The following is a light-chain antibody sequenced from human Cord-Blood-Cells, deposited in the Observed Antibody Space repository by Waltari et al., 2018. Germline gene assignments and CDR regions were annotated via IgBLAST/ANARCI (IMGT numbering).Light chain of an antibody. CDR2: EDN. Sequence: NFMLTQPHSVSESPGQTVTISCTRSSGSIARNYVPWYQQRPGSSPTTVIYEDNQRPSGVPDRFSGSIDSSSNSASLTISGLKTEDEADYYCQSYDSSNYVFGTGTKVTVL. V-gene: IGLV6-57*01. CDR3: QSYDSSNYV. J-gene: IGLJ1*01. CDR1: SGSIARNY.